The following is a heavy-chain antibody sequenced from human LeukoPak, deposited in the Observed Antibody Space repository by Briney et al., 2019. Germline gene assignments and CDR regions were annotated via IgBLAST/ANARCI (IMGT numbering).Heavy chain of an antibody. Sequence: GASVTVSCKASGYTFTGYYMHLVRQAPGQGLEWMGWINPNSGGTNYAQKSQGRVTMTRDTSISTAYMELSRLRSDDTAVYYCARPSLGYWGVYDAFYLLGQGTMVTVSS. V-gene: IGHV1-2*02. CDR3: ARPSLGYWGVYDAFYL. J-gene: IGHJ3*01. CDR1: GYTFTGYY. CDR2: INPNSGGT. D-gene: IGHD2-15*01.